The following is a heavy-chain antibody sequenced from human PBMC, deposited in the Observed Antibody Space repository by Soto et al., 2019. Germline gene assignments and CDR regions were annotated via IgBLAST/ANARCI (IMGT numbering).Heavy chain of an antibody. J-gene: IGHJ4*02. D-gene: IGHD6-6*01. CDR1: GFPFSSYA. CDR3: VTGSQAARPYYFDY. CDR2: SSGSGGST. V-gene: IGHV3-23*01. Sequence: EVQLLESGGGLVQPGGSLRLSCAASGFPFSSYAMSWVRQAPGKGLEWVSASSGSGGSTYYADSVKGRFTISRDNSKNTLYLQMNSLTAEDTAEYYCVTGSQAARPYYFDYWGQATLVTVSS.